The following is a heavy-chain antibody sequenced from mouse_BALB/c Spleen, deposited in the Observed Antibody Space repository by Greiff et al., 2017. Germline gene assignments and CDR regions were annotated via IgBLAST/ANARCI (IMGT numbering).Heavy chain of an antibody. CDR3: ARHWVTTATGAGDY. V-gene: IGHV5-12-1*01. D-gene: IGHD1-2*01. Sequence: EVHLVESGGGLVKPGGSLKLSCAASGFAFSSYDMSWVRQTPEKRLEWVAYISSGGGSTYYPDTVKGRFTISRDNAKNTLYLQMSSLKSEDTAMYYCARHWVTTATGAGDYWGQGTTLTVSS. J-gene: IGHJ2*01. CDR1: GFAFSSYD. CDR2: ISSGGGST.